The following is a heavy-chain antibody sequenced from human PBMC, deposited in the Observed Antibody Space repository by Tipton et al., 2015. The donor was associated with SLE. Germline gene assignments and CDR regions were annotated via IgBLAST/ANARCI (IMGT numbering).Heavy chain of an antibody. CDR3: ARSDPFIVIVQGVITTQGIFDY. CDR1: GDSVSSGSYY. D-gene: IGHD3-10*01. Sequence: TLSLTCTVSGDSVSSGSYYWGWIRQPPGKGLEWIANIYYTGTTNYNPSLKSRVTISIDTSKNQFSLKLNSVTAADTAVYYCARSDPFIVIVQGVITTQGIFDYWGQGALVTVAS. CDR2: IYYTGTT. V-gene: IGHV4-39*07. J-gene: IGHJ4*02.